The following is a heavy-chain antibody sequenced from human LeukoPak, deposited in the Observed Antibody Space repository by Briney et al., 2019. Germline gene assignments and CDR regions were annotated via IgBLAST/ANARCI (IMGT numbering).Heavy chain of an antibody. J-gene: IGHJ2*01. CDR2: INTNSGGT. V-gene: IGHV1-2*02. CDR1: GYTFTGYH. CDR3: AILRGYFDL. Sequence: GASVKVSCKASGYTFTGYHIHWVRQAPGQGLEWMGWINTNSGGTNYAQKFQGRVTMTRGTSISTAYMELSRLRSDDTAVYYCAILRGYFDLWGRGTLVTVSS.